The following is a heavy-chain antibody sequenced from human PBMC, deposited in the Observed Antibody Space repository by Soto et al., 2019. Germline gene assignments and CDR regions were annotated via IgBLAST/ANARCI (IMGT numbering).Heavy chain of an antibody. D-gene: IGHD2-21*02. V-gene: IGHV3-23*01. CDR2: IAVNAYTI. Sequence: EVHLLESGGGLVQPGGSLRLSCAVSGFTFSSYAMTWLRQTPGKGLEWVSSIAVNAYTIHYADSVKGRFTISRDNSKSTLFLQMNSLRAEDTAVYHCARVGRSDSWDMWFDSWGQGTRVTVSS. CDR3: ARVGRSDSWDMWFDS. J-gene: IGHJ5*01. CDR1: GFTFSSYA.